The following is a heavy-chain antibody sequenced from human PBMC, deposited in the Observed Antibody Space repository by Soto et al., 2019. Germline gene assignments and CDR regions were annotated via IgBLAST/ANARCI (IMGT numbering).Heavy chain of an antibody. J-gene: IGHJ4*02. D-gene: IGHD6-13*01. CDR1: GGTFSSYT. Sequence: QVQLVQSGAEVKKPGSSVKVSCKASGGTFSSYTISWVRQAPGQGLEWMGRIIPILGIANYAQKFQGRVTIAADKSTSTAYMELSSLRSEDTAVYYCARSGGYSSSWYHFDYWGQGTRVTVSS. V-gene: IGHV1-69*02. CDR2: IIPILGIA. CDR3: ARSGGYSSSWYHFDY.